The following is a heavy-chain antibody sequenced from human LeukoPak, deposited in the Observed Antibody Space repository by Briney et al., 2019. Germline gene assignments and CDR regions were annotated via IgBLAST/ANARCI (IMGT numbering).Heavy chain of an antibody. CDR3: AKVDGSHLWFGESYYYYGMDV. Sequence: GGSLRLSRAASGFTFSSYAMSWVRQAPGKGLEWVSAISGSGGSTYYADSVKGRFTISRDNSKNTLYLQMNSLRAEDTAVYYCAKVDGSHLWFGESYYYYGMDVWGQGTTVTVSS. J-gene: IGHJ6*02. CDR1: GFTFSSYA. V-gene: IGHV3-23*01. CDR2: ISGSGGST. D-gene: IGHD3-10*01.